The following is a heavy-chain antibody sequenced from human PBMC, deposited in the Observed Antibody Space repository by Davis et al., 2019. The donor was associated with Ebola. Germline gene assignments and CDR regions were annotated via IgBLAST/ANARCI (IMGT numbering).Heavy chain of an antibody. Sequence: MPGGSLRLSCAVSGGSISSSNWWSWVRQPPRKGLEWIGEIYHSGSTNYNPSLKSRVTISVDKSKNQFSLKLSSVTAADTAVYYCARDGDGSFDYWGQGTLVTVSS. V-gene: IGHV4-4*02. D-gene: IGHD3-3*01. J-gene: IGHJ4*02. CDR1: GGSISSSNW. CDR3: ARDGDGSFDY. CDR2: IYHSGST.